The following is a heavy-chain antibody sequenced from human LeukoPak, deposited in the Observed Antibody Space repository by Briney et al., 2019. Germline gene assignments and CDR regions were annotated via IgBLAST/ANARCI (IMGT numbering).Heavy chain of an antibody. J-gene: IGHJ4*02. D-gene: IGHD3-3*01. V-gene: IGHV4-61*02. CDR3: ARSPLEYDFWSGKHYYFDY. CDR1: GGSISSGNYF. CDR2: IYTSGST. Sequence: PSETLSLTCTVSGGSISSGNYFWSWTRQLAGKGLEWIGRIYTSGSTNYNPSLKSRVTISVDTSKNQFSLKLSSVTAADTAVYYCARSPLEYDFWSGKHYYFDYWGQGTLVTVSS.